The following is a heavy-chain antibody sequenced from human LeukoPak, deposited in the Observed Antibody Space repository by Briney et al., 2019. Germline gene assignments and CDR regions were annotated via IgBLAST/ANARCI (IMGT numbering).Heavy chain of an antibody. CDR1: GFTFSSYS. V-gene: IGHV3-48*01. D-gene: IGHD2-2*02. J-gene: IGHJ6*02. CDR3: ARVYRFCGTSCYIYYYGMDV. CDR2: ISSSSSTI. Sequence: GGSLRLSCAASGFTFSSYSMNWVRQAPGKGLEWVSYISSSSSTIYYADSVKGRFTISRDNSKNTLYLQMNSLRAEDTAVYYCARVYRFCGTSCYIYYYGMDVWGQGTTVTVSS.